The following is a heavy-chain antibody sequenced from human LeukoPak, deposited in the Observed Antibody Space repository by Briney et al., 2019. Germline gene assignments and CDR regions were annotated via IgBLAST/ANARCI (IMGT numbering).Heavy chain of an antibody. CDR1: GFTFSSYW. CDR2: IYHSGST. V-gene: IGHV4-4*02. CDR3: ASGYSSGWHSY. J-gene: IGHJ4*02. Sequence: GSLRLSCAASGFTFSSYWMSWVRQAPGKGLEWIGYIYHSGSTYYNPSLKSRVTISVDTSKNQFSLKLSSVTAADTAVYYCASGYSSGWHSYWGQGTLVTVSS. D-gene: IGHD6-19*01.